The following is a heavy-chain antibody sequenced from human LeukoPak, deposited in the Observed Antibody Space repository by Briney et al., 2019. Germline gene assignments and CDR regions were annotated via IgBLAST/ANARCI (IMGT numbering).Heavy chain of an antibody. V-gene: IGHV3-21*01. J-gene: IGHJ3*02. CDR2: ISSSSSYI. CDR3: ARARGLPGAFDI. Sequence: GGSLRLSCAASGFTFSRYSMNWVRQAPGKGLEWVSSISSSSSYIYYADSVKGRFTISRDNAKNSLYLQMNSLRAEDTAVYYCARARGLPGAFDIWGQGTMVTVSS. D-gene: IGHD1-26*01. CDR1: GFTFSRYS.